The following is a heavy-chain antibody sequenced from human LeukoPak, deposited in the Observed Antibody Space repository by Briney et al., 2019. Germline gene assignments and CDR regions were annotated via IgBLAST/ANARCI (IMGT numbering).Heavy chain of an antibody. CDR1: GGSISSGSYY. CDR3: AREKWELYHYFDY. CDR2: IYTSGST. Sequence: SQTLSLTCTVSGGSISSGSYYWSWIRQPAGKGLEWIGRIYTSGSTNYNPSLKSRVTISVDTSKNQFSLKLSSVTAADTAVYYCAREKWELYHYFDYWGQGTLATVSS. V-gene: IGHV4-61*02. D-gene: IGHD1-26*01. J-gene: IGHJ4*02.